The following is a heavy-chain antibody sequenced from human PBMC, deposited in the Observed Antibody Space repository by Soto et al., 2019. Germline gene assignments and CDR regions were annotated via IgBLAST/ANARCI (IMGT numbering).Heavy chain of an antibody. V-gene: IGHV4-34*01. CDR3: ARGVHQMELRNWFDP. CDR2: INHSGST. Sequence: PSETLSLTCAVYGGSFSGYYWSWIRQPPGKGLEWIGEINHSGSTNYNPSLKSRVTISVDTSKNQFSLKLSSVTAADTAVYYCARGVHQMELRNWFDPWGQGTLVTVSS. J-gene: IGHJ5*02. CDR1: GGSFSGYY. D-gene: IGHD1-7*01.